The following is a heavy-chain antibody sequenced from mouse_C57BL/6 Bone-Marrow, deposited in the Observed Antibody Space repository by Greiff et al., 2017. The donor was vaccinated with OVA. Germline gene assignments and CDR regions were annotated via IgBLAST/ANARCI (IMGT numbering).Heavy chain of an antibody. CDR2: ISDGGSYT. V-gene: IGHV5-4*01. CDR1: GFTFSSYA. J-gene: IGHJ4*01. Sequence: DVKLVESGGGLVKPGGSLKLSCAASGFTFSSYAMSWVRQTPEKRLEWVATISDGGSYTYYPDNVKGRFTISRDNAKNNLYLQMSHLKSEDTAMYYCARDRTYYSNWYAMDYWGQGTSVTVSS. CDR3: ARDRTYYSNWYAMDY. D-gene: IGHD2-5*01.